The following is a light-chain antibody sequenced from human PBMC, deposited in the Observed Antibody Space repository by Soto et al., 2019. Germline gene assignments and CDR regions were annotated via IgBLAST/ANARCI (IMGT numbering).Light chain of an antibody. CDR1: QSVSGW. CDR2: AAS. V-gene: IGKV1-5*01. J-gene: IGKJ5*01. Sequence: DIQMTQSPSTLSASVGDTVTVTCRASQSVSGWLAWYQQKPGEAPKLLIYAASTLHSGVPSRFSGSGSGTDFTLTISSLQPEDFATYYCQHLNTYPITFGPGTRLEIK. CDR3: QHLNTYPIT.